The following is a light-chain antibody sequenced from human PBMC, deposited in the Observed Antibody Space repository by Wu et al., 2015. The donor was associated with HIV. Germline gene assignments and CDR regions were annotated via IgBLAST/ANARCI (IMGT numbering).Light chain of an antibody. CDR3: QQYSTYRT. J-gene: IGKJ1*01. V-gene: IGKV1-5*03. CDR1: QNIGNW. CDR2: KTS. Sequence: DIQLTQFPSTLSASVGNRVTITCRASQNIGNWLAWYQQKPGKAPNLLIYKTSFLNSGVPSRFSGNGFGTEFNLTISSLQSDDFAIYYCQQYSTYRTFGQGTKVEIK.